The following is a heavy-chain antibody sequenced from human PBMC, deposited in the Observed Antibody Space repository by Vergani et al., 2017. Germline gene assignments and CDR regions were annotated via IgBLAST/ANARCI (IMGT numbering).Heavy chain of an antibody. CDR3: AKANPRNSGYDDLNYDHAMDV. V-gene: IGHV3-23*01. CDR2: ISGSGGST. D-gene: IGHD5-12*01. Sequence: EVQLLESGGDLVQPGGSLRLSCAASGFTFNHYAMNWVRQAPGKGLEWVSGISGSGGSTYYAGSVKGRLTISRDSSKNTLYLQMNSLSAGDTAVYYCAKANPRNSGYDDLNYDHAMDVWGQGTTVTVSS. CDR1: GFTFNHYA. J-gene: IGHJ6*02.